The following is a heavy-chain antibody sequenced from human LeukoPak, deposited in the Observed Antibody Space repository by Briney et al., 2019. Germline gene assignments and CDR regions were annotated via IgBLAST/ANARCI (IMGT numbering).Heavy chain of an antibody. Sequence: GGSLRLSCAVSGFAVKFSYMSWVRQAPGKGLEWVSVLYAGGESYYADSVLGRFTISRDNSNNTVFLEMNSLTADDTAVYFCARDSAGNQYSSGNFDLWGQGTLVTVSS. CDR2: LYAGGES. D-gene: IGHD3-10*01. CDR1: GFAVKFSY. V-gene: IGHV3-53*01. J-gene: IGHJ4*02. CDR3: ARDSAGNQYSSGNFDL.